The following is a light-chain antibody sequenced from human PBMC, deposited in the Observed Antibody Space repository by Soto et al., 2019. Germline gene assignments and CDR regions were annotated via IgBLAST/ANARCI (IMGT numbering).Light chain of an antibody. CDR1: QSVSSSH. V-gene: IGKV3-20*01. CDR2: GAS. J-gene: IGKJ1*01. CDR3: QQYGSSPRT. Sequence: EIVLTQSPGTLSLSPGERATLSCRASQSVSSSHLAWYQQKPGQAPRLLISGASSRATGIPDRFTGSGSGTEFTLIISRLEPEDFAVYYCQQYGSSPRTFGQGTKVEIK.